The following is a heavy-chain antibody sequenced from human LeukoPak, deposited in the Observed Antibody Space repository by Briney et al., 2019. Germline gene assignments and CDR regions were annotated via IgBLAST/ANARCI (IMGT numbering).Heavy chain of an antibody. V-gene: IGHV3-23*01. CDR3: AKDAVYGDGYWEFDY. Sequence: GGSLKLSCAASGFTFSGYAMSWVRQAPGKGLEWVSGILSSGDRTYYADSVKGRFTISRDNSKNTLYLQMNSLRVEDTATYYCAKDAVYGDGYWEFDYWGQGTLVTVSS. CDR1: GFTFSGYA. J-gene: IGHJ4*02. CDR2: ILSSGDRT. D-gene: IGHD5-24*01.